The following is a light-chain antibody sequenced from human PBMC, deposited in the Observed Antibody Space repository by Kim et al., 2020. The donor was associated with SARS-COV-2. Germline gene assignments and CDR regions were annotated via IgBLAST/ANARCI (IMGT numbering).Light chain of an antibody. CDR3: QHYDSYPIT. V-gene: IGKV1-5*01. J-gene: IGKJ3*01. Sequence: AAVLDRVSIPCRASQSISSRLAWYQQKPGKVPNLLIYDASSLESGVPSRFSGSGSGTEFTLTISSLQPDDFATYYCQHYDSYPITFGPGTKVDIK. CDR2: DAS. CDR1: QSISSR.